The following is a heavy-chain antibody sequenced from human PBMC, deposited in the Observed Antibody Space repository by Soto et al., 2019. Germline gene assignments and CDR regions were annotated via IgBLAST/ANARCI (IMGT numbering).Heavy chain of an antibody. Sequence: QVQLVQSGAEVKKPGSSVKVSCKVSGGTFNYYAINWVRQAPGQGLEWMGGIVPISGTTNYAQKFQGRVTITADESTSTAYMELSSLRSEDTAVYYCARSGVVVNAFDIWGQATLVTVSS. CDR1: GGTFNYYA. J-gene: IGHJ3*02. CDR2: IVPISGTT. V-gene: IGHV1-69*12. D-gene: IGHD2-21*01. CDR3: ARSGVVVNAFDI.